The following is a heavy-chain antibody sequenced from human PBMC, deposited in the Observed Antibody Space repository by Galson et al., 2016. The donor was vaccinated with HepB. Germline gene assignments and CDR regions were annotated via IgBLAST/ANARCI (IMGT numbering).Heavy chain of an antibody. CDR3: AHRRTSADYGSGKDHYFDY. CDR1: GFSLSSSGVG. CDR2: IYWNDDK. V-gene: IGHV2-5*01. J-gene: IGHJ4*02. Sequence: PALVKPTQTLTLTCTFSGFSLSSSGVGVGWIRQSPGKALEWLALIYWNDDKRYGPSLKSRLTITKDTSKNQVVLTLTNMDPVDTATYYCAHRRTSADYGSGKDHYFDYWGQGTLVTVSS. D-gene: IGHD3-10*01.